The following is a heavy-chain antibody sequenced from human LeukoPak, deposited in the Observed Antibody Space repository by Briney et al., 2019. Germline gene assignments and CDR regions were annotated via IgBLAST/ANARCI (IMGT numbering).Heavy chain of an antibody. Sequence: PGGSLRLSCAASGFSFSDYYMSWIRQAPGKGLEWVSYISDNGDTIYYADSVKGRFTISRDNTKNSLYLQMNRLRAEDTAVYYCARDRRIAARPYYFDYWGQGTLVTVSS. D-gene: IGHD6-6*01. J-gene: IGHJ4*02. CDR3: ARDRRIAARPYYFDY. V-gene: IGHV3-11*04. CDR1: GFSFSDYY. CDR2: ISDNGDTI.